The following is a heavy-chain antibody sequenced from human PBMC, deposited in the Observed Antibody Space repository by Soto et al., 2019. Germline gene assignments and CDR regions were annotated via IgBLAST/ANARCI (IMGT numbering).Heavy chain of an antibody. J-gene: IGHJ5*02. CDR2: ISSSSSTI. Sequence: PGGSLRLSCAASGLTFSSYSTNWVRQAPGKGLEWVSYISSSSSTIYNADTVKGRLTISRDNAKNPLYLQMNSLRDEDTAVYSCARESYSDYINWFDPWGQGTLVTVSS. CDR1: GLTFSSYS. D-gene: IGHD4-17*01. V-gene: IGHV3-48*02. CDR3: ARESYSDYINWFDP.